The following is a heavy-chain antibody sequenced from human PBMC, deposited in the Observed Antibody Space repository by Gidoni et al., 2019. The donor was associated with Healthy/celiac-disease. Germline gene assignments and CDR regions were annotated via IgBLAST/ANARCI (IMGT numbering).Heavy chain of an antibody. D-gene: IGHD3-10*01. V-gene: IGHV1-2*06. J-gene: IGHJ5*02. CDR3: ARDYVLLWFGELQYNWFDP. Sequence: QVQLVQSGAEVKKPGASVKVSGKASGSTFTGYYLHWVRQAPGQGLEWMGRINPNSGGTNYAQKFQGRVTMTRDTSISTAYMELSRLRSDDTAVYYCARDYVLLWFGELQYNWFDPWGQGTLVTVSS. CDR1: GSTFTGYY. CDR2: INPNSGGT.